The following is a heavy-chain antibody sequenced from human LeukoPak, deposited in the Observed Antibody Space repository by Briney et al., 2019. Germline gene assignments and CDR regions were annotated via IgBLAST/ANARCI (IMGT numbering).Heavy chain of an antibody. D-gene: IGHD4-17*01. J-gene: IGHJ3*02. Sequence: SVKVSCKASARTFSSYAISWVRQAPGQGLEWMGWIIPIFGTANYAQKFQGRVTITTDASTSTAYMELSSLRSEDTAVYYCASYHAGYGDYRGTPNAFDIWGQGTMVTVSS. CDR1: ARTFSSYA. CDR3: ASYHAGYGDYRGTPNAFDI. V-gene: IGHV1-69*05. CDR2: IIPIFGTA.